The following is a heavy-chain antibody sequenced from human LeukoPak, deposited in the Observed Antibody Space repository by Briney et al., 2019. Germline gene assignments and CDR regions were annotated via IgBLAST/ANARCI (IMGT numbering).Heavy chain of an antibody. V-gene: IGHV4-59*01. J-gene: IGHJ2*01. Sequence: PSETLSLTCTVSGGSISSYYWSWIRQPPGKGLEWIGYIYYSGSTNYNPSLKSRVTISVDTSKNQFSLKLSSVTAADTAVYYCARPSPMAPRFVEWYFDLWGRGTLVTVSS. D-gene: IGHD2-21*01. CDR2: IYYSGST. CDR1: GGSISSYY. CDR3: ARPSPMAPRFVEWYFDL.